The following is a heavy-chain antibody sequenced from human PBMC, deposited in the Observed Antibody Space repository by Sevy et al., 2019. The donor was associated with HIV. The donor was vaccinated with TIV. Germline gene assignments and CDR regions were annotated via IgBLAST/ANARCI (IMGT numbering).Heavy chain of an antibody. V-gene: IGHV3-33*01. Sequence: GGSLRLSCAASGFIFNSYAIHWVRQAPGKGLEWVAVVFMDGTKEFYAESVKGLFTISRDNSKKKVFLQMNSLRDEDTAVYYCVRDHNDSSEYYLIGAYDVWGQGTTVTVSS. D-gene: IGHD3-22*01. CDR1: GFIFNSYA. CDR3: VRDHNDSSEYYLIGAYDV. J-gene: IGHJ3*01. CDR2: VFMDGTKE.